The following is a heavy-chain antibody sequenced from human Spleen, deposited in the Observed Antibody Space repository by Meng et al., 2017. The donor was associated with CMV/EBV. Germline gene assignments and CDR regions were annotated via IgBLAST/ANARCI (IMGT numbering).Heavy chain of an antibody. D-gene: IGHD3-3*01. CDR1: GFTFSSYG. V-gene: IGHV3-33*01. Sequence: GGSLRLSCAASGFTFSSYGMHWVRQAPGKGREWVAVIWYDGSNKYYADSGKGRFTISRDNSKNTLYLQMNSLRAEDTAVYYCARLPVLRFLEWLSEGVDYWGQGTLVTVSS. CDR3: ARLPVLRFLEWLSEGVDY. CDR2: IWYDGSNK. J-gene: IGHJ4*02.